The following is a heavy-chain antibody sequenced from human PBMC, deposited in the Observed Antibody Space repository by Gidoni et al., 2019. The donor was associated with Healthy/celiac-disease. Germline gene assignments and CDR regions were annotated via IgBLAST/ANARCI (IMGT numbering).Heavy chain of an antibody. CDR2: ISYDGSNK. CDR3: AKSGLRFLEWYAPDY. J-gene: IGHJ4*02. V-gene: IGHV3-30*18. D-gene: IGHD3-3*01. Sequence: QVQLVESGGGVVQPGRSLRLSCAASGFTFSSYGMHWVRQAPGKGLEWVAVISYDGSNKYYADSVKGRFTISRDNSKNTLYLQMNSLRAEDTAVYYCAKSGLRFLEWYAPDYWGQGTLVTVSS. CDR1: GFTFSSYG.